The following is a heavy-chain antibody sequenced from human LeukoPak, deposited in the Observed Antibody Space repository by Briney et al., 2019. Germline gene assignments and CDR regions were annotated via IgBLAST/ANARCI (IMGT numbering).Heavy chain of an antibody. CDR3: ANRGYSYGSFDY. CDR1: GFTFSSYA. CDR2: ISGSGGST. D-gene: IGHD5-18*01. Sequence: GGSLRLSCAASGFTFSSYAMSWVRQAPGKGLEWVSAISGSGGSTYYADSVKGRFTISRDNSKNSLYLQMNSLRAEDTAVYYCANRGYSYGSFDYWGQGTLVTVSS. J-gene: IGHJ4*02. V-gene: IGHV3-23*01.